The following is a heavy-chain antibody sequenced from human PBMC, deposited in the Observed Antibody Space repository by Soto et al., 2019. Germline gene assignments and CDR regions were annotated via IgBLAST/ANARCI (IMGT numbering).Heavy chain of an antibody. V-gene: IGHV1-18*01. CDR2: ITIYSGIT. CDR1: GYTFTSYG. D-gene: IGHD3-3*01. Sequence: QVQLGQSGAEVKKPGASVKVSCKASGYTFTSYGISWVRQAPGQGLEWMGWITIYSGITNYAPKLQGRVTMTTETSTSTAYMEVRSLRSDDTAVYYCARGIEGFLDYWGQGTLVTVSS. J-gene: IGHJ4*02. CDR3: ARGIEGFLDY.